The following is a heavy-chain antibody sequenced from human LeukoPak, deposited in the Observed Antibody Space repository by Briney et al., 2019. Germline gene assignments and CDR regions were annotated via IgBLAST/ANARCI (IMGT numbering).Heavy chain of an antibody. V-gene: IGHV3-30*18. J-gene: IGHJ4*02. Sequence: GRSLRLSCAASGFTFSSYGMHWVRQAPGKGLEWVVVISYDGSNKYYADSVKGRFTISRDNSKNTLYLQMNSLRAEDTAVYYCANGLIVGATGPSAPFDYWGQGTLVTVSS. CDR1: GFTFSSYG. D-gene: IGHD1-26*01. CDR2: ISYDGSNK. CDR3: ANGLIVGATGPSAPFDY.